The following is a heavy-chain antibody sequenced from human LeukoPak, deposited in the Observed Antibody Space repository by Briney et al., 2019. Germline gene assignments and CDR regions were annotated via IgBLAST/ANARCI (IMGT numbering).Heavy chain of an antibody. Sequence: SETLSLTCTVSGGSISSGSYYWSWIRQPAGKGLEWIGRIYTSGSTNYNPSLKSRVTISVDRSKNQFSLMLSSVTAADTAVYYCARAVGSSESNWFDPWGQGTLATVSS. CDR2: IYTSGST. V-gene: IGHV4-61*02. D-gene: IGHD1-26*01. CDR1: GGSISSGSYY. J-gene: IGHJ5*02. CDR3: ARAVGSSESNWFDP.